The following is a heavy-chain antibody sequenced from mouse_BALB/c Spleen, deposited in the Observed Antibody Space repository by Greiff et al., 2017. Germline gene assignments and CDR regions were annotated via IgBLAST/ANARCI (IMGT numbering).Heavy chain of an antibody. J-gene: IGHJ3*01. CDR3: ARSGYYGSPFAY. V-gene: IGHV1-69*01. CDR2: IDTSDSYT. CDR1: GYTFTDYW. D-gene: IGHD1-1*01. Sequence: VQLQQPGAELVMPGASVKMSCKASGYTFTDYWMHWVKQRPGQGLEWIGAIDTSDSYTSYNQKFKGKATLTVDESSSTAYMQLSSLTSEDSAVYYCARSGYYGSPFAYWGQGTLVTVSA.